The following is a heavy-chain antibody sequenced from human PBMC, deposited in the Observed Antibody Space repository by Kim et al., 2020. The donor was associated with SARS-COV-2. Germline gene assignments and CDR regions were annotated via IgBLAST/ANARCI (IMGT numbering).Heavy chain of an antibody. D-gene: IGHD3-9*01. J-gene: IGHJ6*02. Sequence: ASVKVSCKASGYTFTSYGISWVRQAPGQGLEWMGWISAYNGNTNYAQKLQGRVTMTTDTSTSTAYMELRSLRSDDTAVYYCARDSGRASSYYDILTGYLPTRNGMDVWGQGTTVTVSS. CDR3: ARDSGRASSYYDILTGYLPTRNGMDV. V-gene: IGHV1-18*01. CDR2: ISAYNGNT. CDR1: GYTFTSYG.